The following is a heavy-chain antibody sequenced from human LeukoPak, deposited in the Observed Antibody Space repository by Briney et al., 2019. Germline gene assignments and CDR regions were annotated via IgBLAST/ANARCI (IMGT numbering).Heavy chain of an antibody. CDR3: ARALRFLEWHDVFDI. J-gene: IGHJ3*02. CDR1: GGTFISYA. D-gene: IGHD3-3*01. V-gene: IGHV1-69*13. CDR2: IIPIFGTA. Sequence: SVKVSCKASGGTFISYAISWVRQAPGQGLEWMGGIIPIFGTANNAQKFQGRVTITADESTSTAYMELSSLRSEDTAVYYCARALRFLEWHDVFDIWGQGTMVTVSS.